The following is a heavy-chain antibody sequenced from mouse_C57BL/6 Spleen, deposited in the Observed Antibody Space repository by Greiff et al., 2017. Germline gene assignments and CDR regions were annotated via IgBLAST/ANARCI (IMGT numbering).Heavy chain of an antibody. D-gene: IGHD2-4*01. J-gene: IGHJ3*01. CDR1: GYTFTSYW. CDR3: ARGDYDGPGFAY. V-gene: IGHV1-59*01. CDR2: IDPSDSYT. Sequence: VQLQQPGAELVRPGTSVKLSCKASGYTFTSYWMHWVKQRPGQGLEWIGVIDPSDSYTNYNQKFKGKATLTVDTSSSTAYMQLSSLTSEDSAVYYCARGDYDGPGFAYWGQGTLVTVSA.